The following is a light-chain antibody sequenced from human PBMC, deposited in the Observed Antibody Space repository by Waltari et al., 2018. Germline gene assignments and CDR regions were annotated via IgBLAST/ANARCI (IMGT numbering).Light chain of an antibody. CDR2: GAS. CDR3: QHYVRLPAT. V-gene: IGKV3-20*01. Sequence: SCRASQGVSRALSWYQQKPGQAPRLLIYGASSRATDIPDRFSGSGSGTDFSLTISRLEPEDFAVYYCQHYVRLPATFGQGTKVEIK. CDR1: QGVSRAL. J-gene: IGKJ1*01.